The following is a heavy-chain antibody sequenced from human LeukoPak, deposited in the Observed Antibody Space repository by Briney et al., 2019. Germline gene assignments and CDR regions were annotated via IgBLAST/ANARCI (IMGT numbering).Heavy chain of an antibody. V-gene: IGHV3-48*03. J-gene: IGHJ6*03. CDR2: ISSRGSTI. CDR3: ARDSRGYSYGWGGAGSSYYMDV. Sequence: GGSLRLSCAASGFTFSRYEMKWVRQALGKGLEWVSYISSRGSTIYYADSVKGRFTISRDNAKNSLYLRMNSLRAEDTAVYYCARDSRGYSYGWGGAGSSYYMDVWGKGTTVTVSS. CDR1: GFTFSRYE. D-gene: IGHD5-18*01.